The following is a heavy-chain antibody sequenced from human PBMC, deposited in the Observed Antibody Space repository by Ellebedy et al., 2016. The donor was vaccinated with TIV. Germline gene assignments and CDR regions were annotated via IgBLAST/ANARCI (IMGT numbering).Heavy chain of an antibody. CDR3: ATWGTGQVDDALDI. V-gene: IGHV1-2*02. Sequence: ASVKVSXKASGDTFTNFDINWVRQAAGQGLEWMGWINPNSGGTNYAQKFQGRVTMTRDTSTSTVYMDLSSLRSDDTAVYYCATWGTGQVDDALDIWGQGTMVTVSS. D-gene: IGHD1-1*01. J-gene: IGHJ3*02. CDR1: GDTFTNFD. CDR2: INPNSGGT.